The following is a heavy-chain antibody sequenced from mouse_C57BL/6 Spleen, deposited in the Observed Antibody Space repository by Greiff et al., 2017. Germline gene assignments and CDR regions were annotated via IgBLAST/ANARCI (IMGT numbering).Heavy chain of an antibody. Sequence: VQLQESGAELVRPGASVTLSCKASGYTFTDYDMHWVKQTPVHGLEWIGAIDPETGGTAYNQKFKGKAILTADKSSSTAYMALRSLTSDDSAVYYCTRAGDGYYPCYFDYWGQGTTLTVSS. CDR3: TRAGDGYYPCYFDY. D-gene: IGHD2-3*01. CDR1: GYTFTDYD. V-gene: IGHV1-15*01. CDR2: IDPETGGT. J-gene: IGHJ2*01.